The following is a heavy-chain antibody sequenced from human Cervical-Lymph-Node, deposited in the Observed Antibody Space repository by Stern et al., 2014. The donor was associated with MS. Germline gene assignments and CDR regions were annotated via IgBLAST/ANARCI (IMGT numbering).Heavy chain of an antibody. CDR2: IWYDGSNK. V-gene: IGHV3-33*01. D-gene: IGHD6-13*01. CDR1: GFTFSSYG. CDR3: ARDSYSSSWYNYFDY. Sequence: QVQLVESGGGVVQPGRSLRLSCAASGFTFSSYGMHWVRQAPGKGLEWGAVIWYDGSNKYYADSVKGRFTISRDNSKNTLYLQMNSLRAEDTAVYYCARDSYSSSWYNYFDYWGQGTLVTVSS. J-gene: IGHJ4*02.